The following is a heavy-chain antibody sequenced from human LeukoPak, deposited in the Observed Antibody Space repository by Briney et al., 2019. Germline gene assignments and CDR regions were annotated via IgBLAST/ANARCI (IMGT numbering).Heavy chain of an antibody. V-gene: IGHV3-9*01. CDR1: GFTFEDYS. CDR2: ISWNSGNI. CDR3: GKASSGYYSAILH. J-gene: IGHJ4*02. D-gene: IGHD3-22*01. Sequence: GGSLRLSCAASGFTFEDYSMHWVRQAPGKGLEWVSGISWNSGNIGYADSVRGRFTISRDNAKNSLYLQMDSLRAEDTAFYYCGKASSGYYSAILHWGQGTLVTVSS.